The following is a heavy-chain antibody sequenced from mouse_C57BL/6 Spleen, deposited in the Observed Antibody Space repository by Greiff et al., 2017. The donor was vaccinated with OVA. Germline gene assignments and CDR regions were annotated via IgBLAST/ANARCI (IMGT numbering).Heavy chain of an antibody. J-gene: IGHJ4*01. CDR2: INPSNGGT. V-gene: IGHV1-53*01. D-gene: IGHD3-2*02. CDR3: AKRSSGPYYAMDY. CDR1: GYTFTSYW. Sequence: QVQLQQPGTELVKPGASVKLSCKASGYTFTSYWMHWVKQRPGQGLEWIGNINPSNGGTNYNEKFKSKATLTVDKSSSTAYMQLSSLTSEESAVDYGAKRSSGPYYAMDYWGQGTSVTVSS.